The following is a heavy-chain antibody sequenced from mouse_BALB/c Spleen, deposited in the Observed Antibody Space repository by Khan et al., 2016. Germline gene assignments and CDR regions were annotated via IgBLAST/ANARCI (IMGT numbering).Heavy chain of an antibody. CDR1: GFTFSRFG. CDR2: ISSGSSTI. Sequence: EVELVESGGGLVQPGGSRKLSCAASGFTFSRFGMHWVRQTPEKGLEWVAFISSGSSTIYYTDTLKGRFTISRDNPKNALRLQMTSLRSEDTAMYYCTRGDYWGQGTTLTVSS. J-gene: IGHJ2*01. CDR3: TRGDY. V-gene: IGHV5-17*02.